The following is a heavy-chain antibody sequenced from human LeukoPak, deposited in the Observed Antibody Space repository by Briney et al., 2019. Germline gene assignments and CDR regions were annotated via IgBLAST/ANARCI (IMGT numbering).Heavy chain of an antibody. CDR2: ISAYNGNT. Sequence: GASVKVSCKASGYTFTSYGISWVRQAPGQGLEWMGWISAYNGNTNYAQKLQGRVTMTTDTSTSTAYMELRSLRSDDTAVYYCVRAPWDYDSSGYYYIDYWGQGTLVTVSS. CDR3: VRAPWDYDSSGYYYIDY. CDR1: GYTFTSYG. V-gene: IGHV1-18*01. J-gene: IGHJ4*02. D-gene: IGHD3-22*01.